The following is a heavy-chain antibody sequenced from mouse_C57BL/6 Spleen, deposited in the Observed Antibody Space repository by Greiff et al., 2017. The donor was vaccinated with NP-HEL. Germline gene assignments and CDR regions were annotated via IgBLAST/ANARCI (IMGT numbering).Heavy chain of an antibody. CDR2: IHPNSGST. CDR1: GYTFTSYW. CDR3: ARWADYDSGLGDY. Sequence: QVQLQQPGAELVKPGASVKLSCKASGYTFTSYWMHWVKQRPGQGLEWIGMIHPNSGSTNYNEKFKSKATLTVDKSSSTAYMQLSSLTSEDSAVYYCARWADYDSGLGDYWGQGTTLTVSS. D-gene: IGHD2-4*01. V-gene: IGHV1-64*01. J-gene: IGHJ2*01.